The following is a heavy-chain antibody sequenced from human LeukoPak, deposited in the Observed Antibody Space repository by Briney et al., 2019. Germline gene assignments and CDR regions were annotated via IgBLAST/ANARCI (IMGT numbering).Heavy chain of an antibody. J-gene: IGHJ6*02. CDR3: AREDILTGYYYYGMDV. D-gene: IGHD3-9*01. CDR2: ISGSSSYI. CDR1: GFTFSSYS. V-gene: IGHV3-21*01. Sequence: GGSLRLSCAASGFTFSSYSMNWVRQAPGKGLEWVSSISGSSSYINYADSVKGRFTISRDNAKNSLYLQMNSLRAEDTAVYYCAREDILTGYYYYGMDVWGQGTTVTVSS.